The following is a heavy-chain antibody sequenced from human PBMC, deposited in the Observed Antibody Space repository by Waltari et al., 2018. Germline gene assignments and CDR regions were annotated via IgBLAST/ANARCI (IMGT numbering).Heavy chain of an antibody. J-gene: IGHJ4*02. Sequence: QVQLQESGSGLVKPSQTLSLTCAVSGGSISSGGYSWSWIRQPPGKGLEWIGYIYHSGSTYYNPSLKSRVTISVDRSKNQFSLKLSSVTAADTAVYYCKALGWFGADDYWGQGTLVTVSS. V-gene: IGHV4-30-2*01. CDR2: IYHSGST. CDR1: GGSISSGGYS. D-gene: IGHD3-10*01. CDR3: KALGWFGADDY.